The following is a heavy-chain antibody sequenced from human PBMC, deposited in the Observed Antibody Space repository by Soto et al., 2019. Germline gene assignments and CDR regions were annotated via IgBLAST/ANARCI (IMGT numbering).Heavy chain of an antibody. D-gene: IGHD3-3*01. J-gene: IGHJ6*02. Sequence: ASVKVSCKASGYTFTSYYMHWVRQAPGQGLEWMGIINPSGGSTSYAQKFQGRVTMTRDTSTSTVYMELSSLRSGDTAVYYCARVYDFWSGYYTAPRENYGMDVWGQGTTVTVSS. V-gene: IGHV1-46*01. CDR1: GYTFTSYY. CDR3: ARVYDFWSGYYTAPRENYGMDV. CDR2: INPSGGST.